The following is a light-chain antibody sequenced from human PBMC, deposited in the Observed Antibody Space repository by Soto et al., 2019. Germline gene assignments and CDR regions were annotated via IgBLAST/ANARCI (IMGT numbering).Light chain of an antibody. CDR3: CSYTSGSTLV. CDR1: SSGIGVYNF. Sequence: QSVLTQPASVSGSPGQSITISCTGTSSGIGVYNFVSWYQQHPGKAPKVMIYDVTNRPSGVSNRFSGSKSGNTASLTISGLQAEDEANYYCCSYTSGSTLVFGGGTKVTVL. V-gene: IGLV2-14*01. J-gene: IGLJ2*01. CDR2: DVT.